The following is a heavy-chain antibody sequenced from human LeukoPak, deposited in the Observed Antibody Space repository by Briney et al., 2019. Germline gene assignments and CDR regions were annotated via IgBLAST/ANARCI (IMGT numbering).Heavy chain of an antibody. CDR2: TSGSGGST. Sequence: PGGSLRLSCAASGFTLSSYAMSCGPQAPGKGVECVSATSGSGGSTYYADSVKCRFTISRDNSKNTLYLQMNSMRAEDTAVYYCAKDIYDYVWGSYRYTGYFDYWGQGTLVTVSA. V-gene: IGHV3-23*01. CDR1: GFTLSSYA. CDR3: AKDIYDYVWGSYRYTGYFDY. J-gene: IGHJ4*02. D-gene: IGHD3-16*02.